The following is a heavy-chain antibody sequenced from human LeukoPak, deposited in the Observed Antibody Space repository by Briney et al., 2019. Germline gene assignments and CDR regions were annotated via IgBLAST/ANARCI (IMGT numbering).Heavy chain of an antibody. CDR2: INHSGST. CDR1: GGSFSGYY. V-gene: IGHV4-34*01. J-gene: IGHJ4*02. D-gene: IGHD3-10*01. Sequence: PSETLSLTCAVYGGSFSGYYWSWIRQPPGKGLEWIGEINHSGSTNYNPSLKSRVTISVDTSKNQFSLKLSSVTAADTAVYYCARHAGIGGSQRAPFFDYWGQGTLVTVSS. CDR3: ARHAGIGGSQRAPFFDY.